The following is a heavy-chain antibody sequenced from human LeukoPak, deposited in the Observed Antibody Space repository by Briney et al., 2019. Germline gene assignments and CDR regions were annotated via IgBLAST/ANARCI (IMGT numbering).Heavy chain of an antibody. CDR1: GYTFTGYY. D-gene: IGHD2-2*01. CDR3: AGDLEYQLPMGI. J-gene: IGHJ4*02. V-gene: IGHV1-2*02. Sequence: ASAKVSCKASGYTFTGYYMHWVRQAPGQGLEWMGWINPNSGGTNYAQKFQGRVTMTRGTSISTAYMELSRLRSDDTAVYYCAGDLEYQLPMGIWGQGTLVTVSS. CDR2: INPNSGGT.